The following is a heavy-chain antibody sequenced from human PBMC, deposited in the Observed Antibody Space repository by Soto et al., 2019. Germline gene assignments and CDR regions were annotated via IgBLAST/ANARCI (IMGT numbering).Heavy chain of an antibody. CDR1: GGSFSGYY. Sequence: SETLSLTCAVYGGSFSGYYWSWIRQPPGKGLEWIGEINHSGSTNYNPSLKSRVTISVDTSKNQFSLKLSSVTAADTAVYYCARAFRGYDFWSGIRGHHFDYWGQGTLVTVPS. D-gene: IGHD3-3*01. J-gene: IGHJ4*02. CDR2: INHSGST. CDR3: ARAFRGYDFWSGIRGHHFDY. V-gene: IGHV4-34*01.